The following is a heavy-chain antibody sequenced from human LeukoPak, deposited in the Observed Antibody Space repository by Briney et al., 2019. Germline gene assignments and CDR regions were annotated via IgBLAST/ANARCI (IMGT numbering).Heavy chain of an antibody. CDR1: GGSISSGGYS. CDR2: IYHSGST. CDR3: ARGGGLCSSTSCYHPGLDY. Sequence: SETLSLTCAVSGGSISSGGYSWSWIRQPPGKGLEWIGYIYHSGSTYYNPSLKSRVTISVDRSKNQFSLKLSSVTAADTAVYYCARGGGLCSSTSCYHPGLDYWGQGTLVTVSS. D-gene: IGHD2-2*01. J-gene: IGHJ4*02. V-gene: IGHV4-30-2*01.